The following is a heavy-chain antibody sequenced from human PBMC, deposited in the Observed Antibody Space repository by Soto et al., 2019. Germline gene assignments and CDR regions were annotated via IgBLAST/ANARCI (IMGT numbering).Heavy chain of an antibody. J-gene: IGHJ4*02. Sequence: PSETLSLTCTVSGGSISSGGYYWSWIRQPPGKGLEWIGYIYYSGSTYYNPSLKSRVTISVDTSKNQFSLKLSSVTAADTAVYYCARDLWYYDRNHHFDYWGQGTLVTVSS. D-gene: IGHD3-22*01. CDR2: IYYSGST. CDR1: GGSISSGGYY. V-gene: IGHV4-30-4*01. CDR3: ARDLWYYDRNHHFDY.